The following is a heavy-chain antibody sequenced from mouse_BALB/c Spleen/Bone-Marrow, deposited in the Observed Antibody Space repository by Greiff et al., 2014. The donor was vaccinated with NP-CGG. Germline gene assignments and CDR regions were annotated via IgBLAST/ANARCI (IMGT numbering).Heavy chain of an antibody. V-gene: IGHV5-4*02. CDR2: ISDGGSYT. J-gene: IGHJ4*01. CDR3: ARDRRIATATYAMDY. Sequence: VQLKESGGGLVNPGGSLKLSCAASGFTFSDYYMYWVRQTPEKRLEWVATISDGGSYTYYPDSAKGRFTISRDNAKNNLYLQMSSLKSEDTAMYYCARDRRIATATYAMDYWGQGTSVTVSS. D-gene: IGHD1-2*01. CDR1: GFTFSDYY.